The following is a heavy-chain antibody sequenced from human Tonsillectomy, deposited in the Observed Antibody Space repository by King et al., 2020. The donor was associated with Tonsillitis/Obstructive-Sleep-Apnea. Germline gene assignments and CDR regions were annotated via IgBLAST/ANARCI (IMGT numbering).Heavy chain of an antibody. D-gene: IGHD2-2*01. V-gene: IGHV4-34*01. Sequence: VQLQQWGAGLLKPSETLSLTCAVYGGSFSGYYWSWIRQPPGKGLEWIGEINHSESTNYNPSLKSRVTISVDTSKNQFSLKLSSVTAADTAVYYCARGVLSADIVVVPAAIDYWGQGTLVTVSS. CDR1: GGSFSGYY. J-gene: IGHJ4*02. CDR2: INHSEST. CDR3: ARGVLSADIVVVPAAIDY.